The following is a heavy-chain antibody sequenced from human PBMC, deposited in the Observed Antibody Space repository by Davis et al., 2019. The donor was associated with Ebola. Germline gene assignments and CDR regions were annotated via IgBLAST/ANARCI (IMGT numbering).Heavy chain of an antibody. CDR1: GFTFSSYA. D-gene: IGHD2-2*02. V-gene: IGHV3-23*01. J-gene: IGHJ4*02. Sequence: PGGSLRLSCAASGFTFSSYAMSWVRQAPGKGLEWVSAISGSGGSTYYADSVKGRFTISRDNSKNTLYLQMNSLRAEDTAVYYCAKDPGASYQLLYGGDFDYWGQGTLVTVSS. CDR2: ISGSGGST. CDR3: AKDPGASYQLLYGGDFDY.